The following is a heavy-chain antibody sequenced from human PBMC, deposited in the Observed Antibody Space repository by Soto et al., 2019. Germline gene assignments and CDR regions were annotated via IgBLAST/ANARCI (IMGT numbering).Heavy chain of an antibody. CDR2: VYARGAT. V-gene: IGHV4-4*07. Sequence: QVELQESGPGLVKPSETLSLTCSVSGASITSYYWSWIRQSAGEGLQWIGRVYARGATNYNPSLKSRVTISGDTSKNQFSLKLTSVTAADTAVYYCARSSGDDFFYYGMDVWGHGTTVTVYS. J-gene: IGHJ6*02. D-gene: IGHD4-17*01. CDR1: GASITSYY. CDR3: ARSSGDDFFYYGMDV.